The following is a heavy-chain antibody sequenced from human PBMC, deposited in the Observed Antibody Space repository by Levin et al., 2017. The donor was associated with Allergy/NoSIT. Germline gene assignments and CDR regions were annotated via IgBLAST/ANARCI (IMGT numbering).Heavy chain of an antibody. D-gene: IGHD4-17*01. V-gene: IGHV3-21*01. J-gene: IGHJ4*02. Sequence: GGSLRLSCAASGFTFSKYSMNWVRQAPGKGLEWVSAVTSSSSYTYYADSVKGRFTISRDNAKNSLSLQMNSLRDEDTAVYYCARGDDYGDWDYWGQGTLVTVSS. CDR1: GFTFSKYS. CDR3: ARGDDYGDWDY. CDR2: VTSSSSYT.